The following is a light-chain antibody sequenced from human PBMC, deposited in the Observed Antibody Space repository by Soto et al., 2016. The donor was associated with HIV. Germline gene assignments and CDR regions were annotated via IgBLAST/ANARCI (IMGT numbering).Light chain of an antibody. J-gene: IGLJ2*01. CDR1: YWGSKF. CDR3: QAWDSSTVV. CDR2: EHN. Sequence: SYELTQPPSVSVSPRTDSPPSPALEIYWGSKFACWYQQKPGQSPVLVIYEHNKRPSGIPERFSGSNSGSTATLTISGTQAMDEADYYCQAWDSSTVVFGGGTKLTVL. V-gene: IGLV3-1*01.